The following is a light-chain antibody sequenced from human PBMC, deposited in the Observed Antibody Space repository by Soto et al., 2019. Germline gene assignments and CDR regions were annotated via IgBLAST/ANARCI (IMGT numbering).Light chain of an antibody. CDR1: QSVGFN. Sequence: EIVLSQSPATLSVSPGERATLSCRASQSVGFNLAWYQQKPGQAPRLLIYGASTRATGIPARFSGSGSGTEFPLTISSLQSEDFDIYYCQEYNDWPPWPFGQGTKVEI. CDR2: GAS. V-gene: IGKV3-15*01. CDR3: QEYNDWPPWP. J-gene: IGKJ1*01.